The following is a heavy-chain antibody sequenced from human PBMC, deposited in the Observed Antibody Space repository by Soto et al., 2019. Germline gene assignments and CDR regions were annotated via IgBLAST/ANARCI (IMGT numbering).Heavy chain of an antibody. J-gene: IGHJ4*02. CDR3: AKDTDKLRYFDWLSDPADY. Sequence: LRLSCAASGFTFSSYAMSWVRQAPGKGLEWVSAISGSGGSTYYGDSVKGRFTISRDNSKNTLYLQRNSRRAENTAVYYCAKDTDKLRYFDWLSDPADYWGQGTLVTVSS. V-gene: IGHV3-23*01. CDR2: ISGSGGST. D-gene: IGHD3-9*01. CDR1: GFTFSSYA.